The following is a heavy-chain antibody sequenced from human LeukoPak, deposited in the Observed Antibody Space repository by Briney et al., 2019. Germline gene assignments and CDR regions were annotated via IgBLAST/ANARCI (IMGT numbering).Heavy chain of an antibody. V-gene: IGHV4-38-2*01. J-gene: IGHJ4*02. D-gene: IGHD5-24*01. Sequence: SETLSLTCAVSGYSISSGYYCGWIRQPPGKGLEWIGSIYHSGSTYYNPSLKSRVTISVDTSKNQFSLKLSSVTAADTAVYYCARSYRDGYNFLDYWGQGTLVTVSS. CDR1: GYSISSGYY. CDR3: ARSYRDGYNFLDY. CDR2: IYHSGST.